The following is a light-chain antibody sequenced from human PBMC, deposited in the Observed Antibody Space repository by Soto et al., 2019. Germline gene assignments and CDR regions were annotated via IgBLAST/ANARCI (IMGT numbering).Light chain of an antibody. Sequence: EIVMTQSPATLSVSPGERATLSCRASQSVGSNLAWYQQKPGQAPRLLIYGASTRATGIPARFSGSGSGTEFTLTISSLQSEDFAAYYCQQYNNWPPYTFGQGTKVDIK. CDR2: GAS. CDR3: QQYNNWPPYT. V-gene: IGKV3-15*01. J-gene: IGKJ2*01. CDR1: QSVGSN.